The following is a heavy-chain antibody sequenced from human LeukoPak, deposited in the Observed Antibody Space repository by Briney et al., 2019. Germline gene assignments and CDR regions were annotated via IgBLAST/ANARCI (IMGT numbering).Heavy chain of an antibody. CDR3: AKHDYGGNWADAFDI. J-gene: IGHJ3*02. Sequence: GGSLRLSCSASGFTFSSYAMSWVRQAPGKGLEWVSAISGSGGSTYYADSVKGRFTISRDNSKNTLYLQMNSLRAEDTAVYYCAKHDYGGNWADAFDIWGQGTMVTVSS. CDR1: GFTFSSYA. V-gene: IGHV3-23*01. CDR2: ISGSGGST. D-gene: IGHD4-23*01.